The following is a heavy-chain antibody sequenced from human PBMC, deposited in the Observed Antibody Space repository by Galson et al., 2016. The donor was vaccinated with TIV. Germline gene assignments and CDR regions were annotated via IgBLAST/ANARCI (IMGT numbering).Heavy chain of an antibody. CDR1: GYTFRDYS. Sequence: SVKASCKASGYTFRDYSINWVRQAPGQGLEWMGRINPNSAGTNYAQNFQGRVTMTRDTSISTAYMELSRLRSDDTAVYFCASDREYVDTGPYNYYYMDVWGKGTTVTVSS. D-gene: IGHD2-8*02. J-gene: IGHJ6*03. CDR3: ASDREYVDTGPYNYYYMDV. V-gene: IGHV1-2*06. CDR2: INPNSAGT.